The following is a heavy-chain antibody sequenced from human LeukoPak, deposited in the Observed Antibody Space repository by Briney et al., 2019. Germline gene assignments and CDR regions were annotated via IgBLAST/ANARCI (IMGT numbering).Heavy chain of an antibody. CDR2: VHYSGST. J-gene: IGHJ4*02. CDR3: ARVVYGGYDDY. D-gene: IGHD4-17*01. Sequence: PSETLSLTCTVSGGSISSSSWSWIRQPPGKGLEWIGSVHYSGSTSYNPSLQSRVTMSVDTSKNQFSLKLTSVTATDTAVYYCARVVYGGYDDYWGQGTLVTVSS. CDR1: GGSISSSS. V-gene: IGHV4-59*01.